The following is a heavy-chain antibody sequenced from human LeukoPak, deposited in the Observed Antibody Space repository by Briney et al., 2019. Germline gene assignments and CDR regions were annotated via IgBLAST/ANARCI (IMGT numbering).Heavy chain of an antibody. V-gene: IGHV4-59*11. CDR1: GGSISSHY. J-gene: IGHJ4*02. CDR3: ARGGGYRSFDY. CDR2: IYYSGST. D-gene: IGHD1-26*01. Sequence: PSETLSLTRTVSGGSISSHYWSWIRQPPGKGLEWIGHIYYSGSTNYNPSLKSRVSISVDTSKNQFSLKLNSVTTADTAVYFCARGGGYRSFDYWGQGTLATVFS.